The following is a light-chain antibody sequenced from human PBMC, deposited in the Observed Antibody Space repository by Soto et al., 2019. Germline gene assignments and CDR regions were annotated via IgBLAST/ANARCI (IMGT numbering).Light chain of an antibody. CDR1: RSVSSN. CDR3: QQYGSPPIT. V-gene: IGKV3-20*01. Sequence: EIVMTQSPATLSVSPGERATLSCRASRSVSSNLAWYQQKPGQAPRLIIYGASSRAAGIPDRFSGSGSGTDFTLTISRLEPEDFAVYYCQQYGSPPITFGQGTRLEIK. CDR2: GAS. J-gene: IGKJ5*01.